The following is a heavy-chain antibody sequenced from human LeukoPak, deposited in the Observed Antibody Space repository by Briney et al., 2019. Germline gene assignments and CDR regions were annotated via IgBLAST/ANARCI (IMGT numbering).Heavy chain of an antibody. V-gene: IGHV3-53*01. D-gene: IGHD3-22*01. J-gene: IGHJ4*02. CDR1: GFTVSSNY. Sequence: GGSLRLSCAASGFTVSSNYMSWVRQAPGKGLEWVSVIYSGGSTYYADSVKGRFTISRDNSKNTLYLQMNSLRAEDTAVYYCARAPTYDSSGYLAYWGQGTLVTVSS. CDR3: ARAPTYDSSGYLAY. CDR2: IYSGGST.